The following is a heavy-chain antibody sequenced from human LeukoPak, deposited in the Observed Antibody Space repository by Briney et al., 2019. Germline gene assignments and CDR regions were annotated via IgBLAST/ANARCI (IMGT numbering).Heavy chain of an antibody. CDR1: GGSISSSSYY. CDR3: AAGDDYYYYYMDV. V-gene: IGHV4-39*01. Sequence: PSETLSLTCTVSGGSISSSSYYWGWIRQPPGKGLEWIGSIYYSGSTYYNPSLKSRVTISVDTPKNQFSLRLSSVTAADTAVYYCAAGDDYYYYYMDVWGKGTTVTVSS. D-gene: IGHD7-27*01. J-gene: IGHJ6*03. CDR2: IYYSGST.